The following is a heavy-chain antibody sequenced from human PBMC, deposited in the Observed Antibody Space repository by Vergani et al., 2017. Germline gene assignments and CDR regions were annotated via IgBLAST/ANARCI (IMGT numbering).Heavy chain of an antibody. CDR3: ARQSTFCGGVCWSVAVED. CDR2: IYPDDSVA. Sequence: EVRLVQSGAVVKKSGESLKISCQASGYTFTNDWIGWVRQLPGEGFEWMGVIYPDDSVAKYSPSFQVRVTLSVDLSISTAYLHWKSLEASDSAMYYCARQSTFCGGVCWSVAVEDWGQGTMFTVSS. J-gene: IGHJ3*01. D-gene: IGHD2-21*02. CDR1: GYTFTNDW. V-gene: IGHV5-51*01.